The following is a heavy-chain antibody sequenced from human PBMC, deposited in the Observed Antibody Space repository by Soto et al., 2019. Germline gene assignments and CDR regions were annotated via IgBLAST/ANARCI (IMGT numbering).Heavy chain of an antibody. CDR1: GFAFSTYA. V-gene: IGHV3-23*01. Sequence: EVQLLESGGGLVQPGGSLRLSCAASGFAFSTYAMTWVRQAPGMGLEWVSTSGSGGSKYYADSVKGRFTITRDNSKNTLYLQVSSLRADDTAVYYCAKLSARDYGDQIDSWGQGTLVTVSS. CDR2: TSGSGGSK. D-gene: IGHD4-17*01. J-gene: IGHJ4*02. CDR3: AKLSARDYGDQIDS.